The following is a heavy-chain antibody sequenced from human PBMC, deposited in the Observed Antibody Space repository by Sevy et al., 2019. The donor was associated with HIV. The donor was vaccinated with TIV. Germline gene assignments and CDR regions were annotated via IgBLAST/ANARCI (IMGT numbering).Heavy chain of an antibody. D-gene: IGHD2-15*01. Sequence: GGSLRLSCSASGFTFSSYAMHWVRQAPGKGLEYVSAISSNGGSTYYADSVKGRFTISRENSKNRLYLQMSSLRAEDTAVYYCVNGGCSGGSCYYYYGMDVWGQGTTVTVSS. CDR2: ISSNGGST. J-gene: IGHJ6*02. CDR1: GFTFSSYA. V-gene: IGHV3-64D*06. CDR3: VNGGCSGGSCYYYYGMDV.